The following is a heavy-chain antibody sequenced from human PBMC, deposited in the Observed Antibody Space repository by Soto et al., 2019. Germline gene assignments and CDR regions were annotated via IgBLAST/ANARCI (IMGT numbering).Heavy chain of an antibody. Sequence: QVQLLQSGAEVKKPGASVKVSCKASGYTFTNYGITWVRQAPGQGLEWMGWISAYNGNTHYTQRLQGRVTMTTGTSTSTAYMELGGLRSDDTAVYYCARGRQLVGYFYYYMDVWGKGTTVTVSS. CDR1: GYTFTNYG. V-gene: IGHV1-18*01. D-gene: IGHD6-6*01. CDR2: ISAYNGNT. J-gene: IGHJ6*03. CDR3: ARGRQLVGYFYYYMDV.